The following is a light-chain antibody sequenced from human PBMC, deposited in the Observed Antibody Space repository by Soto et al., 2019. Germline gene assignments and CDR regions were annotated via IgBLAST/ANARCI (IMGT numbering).Light chain of an antibody. CDR1: QSVSRSY. V-gene: IGKV3-20*01. CDR2: GAS. CDR3: QQYVSSS. Sequence: EIVLTQSPGTLSLSPGERATLSCRASQSVSRSYLAWYQQRPGQAPRLLIYGASSRATGIPPRFSCSGSGTDFTLTISRLEPEDFGVYYCQQYVSSSFGQGTKVELQ. J-gene: IGKJ1*01.